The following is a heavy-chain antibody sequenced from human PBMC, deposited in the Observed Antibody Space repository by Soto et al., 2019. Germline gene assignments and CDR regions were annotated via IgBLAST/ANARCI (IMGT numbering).Heavy chain of an antibody. CDR3: ARFIRRPAFDI. Sequence: QVQLQESGPGLVKPSQTLSLTCTVSGGSISSDDYYWSWIRQPPGKGLECIGYIYYSGSTYYNPSLKSRVTISVATSKNQFSLKLRSVTAADTAVYYCARFIRRPAFDIWGQGTMVTVSS. CDR2: IYYSGST. V-gene: IGHV4-30-4*01. J-gene: IGHJ3*02. CDR1: GGSISSDDYY. D-gene: IGHD3-16*02.